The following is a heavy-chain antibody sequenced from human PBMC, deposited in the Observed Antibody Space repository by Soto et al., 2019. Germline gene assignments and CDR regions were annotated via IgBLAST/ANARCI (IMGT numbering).Heavy chain of an antibody. J-gene: IGHJ5*02. Sequence: EVQLEESGGGLIQPGGSLRLSCAASGFTVSSDYMSWVRQAPGKGLEWVSVIYSGGSTYYADSVKGRFTISRDNSKNTVHLQMNSLRVEETAVYYCARHDWFDPWGQGTLVTVSS. CDR2: IYSGGST. CDR3: ARHDWFDP. V-gene: IGHV3-53*01. CDR1: GFTVSSDY.